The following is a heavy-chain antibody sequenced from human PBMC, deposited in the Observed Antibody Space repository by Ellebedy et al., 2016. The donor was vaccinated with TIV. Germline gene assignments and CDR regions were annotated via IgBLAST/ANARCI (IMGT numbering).Heavy chain of an antibody. J-gene: IGHJ4*02. CDR3: ARSDGYSYGY. CDR2: INHSGST. D-gene: IGHD5-18*01. V-gene: IGHV4-34*01. Sequence: MPGGSLSLSCAVYGGSFSGYYWSWIRQPPGKGLEWIGEINHSGSTNYNPSLKSRVTISVDTSKNQFSLKLSPVTAADTAVYYCARSDGYSYGYWGQGTLVTVSS. CDR1: GGSFSGYY.